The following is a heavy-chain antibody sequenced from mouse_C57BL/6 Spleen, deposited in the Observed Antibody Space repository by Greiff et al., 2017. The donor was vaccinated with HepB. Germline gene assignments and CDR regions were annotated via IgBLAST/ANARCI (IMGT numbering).Heavy chain of an antibody. Sequence: QVHVKQSGAELARPGASVKMSCKASGYTFTSYTMHWVKQRPGQGLEWIGYINPSSGYTKYNQKFKDKATLTADKSSSTAYMQLSSLTSEDSAVYYCARVITTVVADYWGQGTTLTVSS. V-gene: IGHV1-4*01. D-gene: IGHD1-1*01. CDR2: INPSSGYT. CDR3: ARVITTVVADY. J-gene: IGHJ2*01. CDR1: GYTFTSYT.